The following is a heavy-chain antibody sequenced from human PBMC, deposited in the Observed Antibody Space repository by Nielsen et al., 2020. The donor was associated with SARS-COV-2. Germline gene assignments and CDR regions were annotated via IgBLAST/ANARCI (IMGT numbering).Heavy chain of an antibody. J-gene: IGHJ6*03. CDR1: GGSISSGGYY. Sequence: SETLSLTCTVSGGSISSGGYYWSWIRQHPGKGLEWIGYIYYSGSTYYNPSLKSRVTISVDTSKNQFSLKLSSVTAADTAVYYCARDFIHEAGTHYFYYMYVRGKGTTVTVSS. CDR2: IYYSGST. CDR3: ARDFIHEAGTHYFYYMYV. D-gene: IGHD6-13*01. V-gene: IGHV4-31*03.